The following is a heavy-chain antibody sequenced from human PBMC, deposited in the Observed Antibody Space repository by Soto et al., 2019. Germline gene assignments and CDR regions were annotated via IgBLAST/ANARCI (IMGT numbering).Heavy chain of an antibody. V-gene: IGHV4-39*01. CDR3: ARLNRRMFGVVKGFDP. CDR1: GGSISSSSYY. D-gene: IGHD3-3*01. J-gene: IGHJ5*02. CDR2: IYYSGST. Sequence: SETLSLTCTVSGGSISSSSYYWGWIRQPPGKGLEWIGSIYYSGSTYYNPSLKSRVTISVDTSKNQFSLKLSSVTAADTALYYCARLNRRMFGVVKGFDPWGQGTLVTVSS.